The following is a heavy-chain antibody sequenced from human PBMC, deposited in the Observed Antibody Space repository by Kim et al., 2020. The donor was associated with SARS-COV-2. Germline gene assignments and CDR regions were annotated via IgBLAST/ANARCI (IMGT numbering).Heavy chain of an antibody. J-gene: IGHJ4*02. CDR1: GFTFSTYA. D-gene: IGHD2-8*02. Sequence: GGSLRLSCAASGFTFSTYAMSWVRQAPGKGLQWVSGIDASGGTTNHADSVRGRFTISRDNFKNILYLQMNTLSPEDTAVYYCAKGPWSPPHAFHSWGQGTLVTVSS. V-gene: IGHV3-23*01. CDR3: AKGPWSPPHAFHS. CDR2: IDASGGTT.